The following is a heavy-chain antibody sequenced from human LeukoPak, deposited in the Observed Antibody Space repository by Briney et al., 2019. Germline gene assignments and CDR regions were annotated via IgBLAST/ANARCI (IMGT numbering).Heavy chain of an antibody. CDR2: IYNSGST. Sequence: PSETLSLTCAVSGGSISSSYYWSWIRQPPGKGLEWIGYIYNSGSTNYNPSLKSRVTISVDTSKDQFSLNLSSVTAADTAVYYCARDVPLRYCSSTSCSSYWYFDLWGRGTRVTVSS. D-gene: IGHD2-2*01. CDR3: ARDVPLRYCSSTSCSSYWYFDL. V-gene: IGHV4-61*01. CDR1: GGSISSSYY. J-gene: IGHJ2*01.